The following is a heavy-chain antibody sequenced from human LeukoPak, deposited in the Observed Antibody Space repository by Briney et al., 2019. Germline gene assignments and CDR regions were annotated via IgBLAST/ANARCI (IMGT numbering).Heavy chain of an antibody. V-gene: IGHV1-69*04. CDR2: IIPIIGLT. CDR3: ARDGYDDRPFDY. D-gene: IGHD5-12*01. CDR1: GGIFNSFA. Sequence: ASVKVSCKASGGIFNSFAFSWIRQAPGQGLQWMGRIIPIIGLTSYSEKFQGRVTITADKSTSTAYMELRSLRSEDTAVYYCARDGYDDRPFDYWGQGTLVTVSS. J-gene: IGHJ4*02.